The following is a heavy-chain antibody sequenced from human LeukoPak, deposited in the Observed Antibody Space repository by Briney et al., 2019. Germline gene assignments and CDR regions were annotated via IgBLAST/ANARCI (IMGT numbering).Heavy chain of an antibody. V-gene: IGHV4-34*01. CDR2: INHSGST. Sequence: SETLSLTCAVYGGSFSGYYWSWIRQPPGKGLEWIGEINHSGSTNYNPSLKSRVTISVDTSKNQFSLKLSSVTAADTAVYYCARMVRGVMRGWFDPWGQGTLVTVSS. D-gene: IGHD3-10*01. CDR1: GGSFSGYY. CDR3: ARMVRGVMRGWFDP. J-gene: IGHJ5*02.